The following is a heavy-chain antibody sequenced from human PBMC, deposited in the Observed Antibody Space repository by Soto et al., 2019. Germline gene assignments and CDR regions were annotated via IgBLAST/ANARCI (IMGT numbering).Heavy chain of an antibody. Sequence: LGESLKISCKGSGYSFTSYWISRVRQMPGKGLEWMGRIDPSDSYTNYSPSFQGHVTISADKSISTAYLQWSSLKASDTAMYYCASMLRYCSSTSCPADYWGQGTLVTVSS. D-gene: IGHD2-2*01. J-gene: IGHJ4*02. CDR2: IDPSDSYT. CDR3: ASMLRYCSSTSCPADY. CDR1: GYSFTSYW. V-gene: IGHV5-10-1*01.